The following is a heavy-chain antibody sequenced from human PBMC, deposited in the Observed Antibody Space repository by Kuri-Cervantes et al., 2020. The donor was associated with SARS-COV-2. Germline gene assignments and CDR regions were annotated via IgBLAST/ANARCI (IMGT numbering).Heavy chain of an antibody. CDR1: GVSVSHGSYT. CDR3: ARGTAPQLDAFDI. CDR2: IYTSGST. D-gene: IGHD6-13*01. J-gene: IGHJ3*02. Sequence: LRLSCDVSGVSVSHGSYTWSWIRQPAGKGLEWIGYIYTSGSTNYNPSLKSRVTISVDTSKNQFSLKLSSVTAADTAVYYCARGTAPQLDAFDIWGQGTMVTVSS. V-gene: IGHV4-61*09.